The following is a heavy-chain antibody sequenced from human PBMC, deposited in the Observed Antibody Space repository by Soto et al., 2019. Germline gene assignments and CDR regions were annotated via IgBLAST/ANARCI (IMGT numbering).Heavy chain of an antibody. CDR1: EFTVCNYA. CDR3: AKNPGYYYDSTGYHFDY. V-gene: IGHV3-23*01. CDR2: ISYGGGTT. Sequence: GGSTRLSCAASEFTVCNYAMSWVRQDPGKGLEWVSAISYGGGTTYYADSVKGRFTISRDNSKNTLYLQMNSLRAEDTAVYYCAKNPGYYYDSTGYHFDYWGQGTLVTVSS. D-gene: IGHD3-22*01. J-gene: IGHJ4*02.